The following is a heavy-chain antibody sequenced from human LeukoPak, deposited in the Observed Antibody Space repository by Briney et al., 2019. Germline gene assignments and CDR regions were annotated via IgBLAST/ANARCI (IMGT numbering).Heavy chain of an antibody. Sequence: ASVNVSCKASGYTFTSYDINWVRQATGQGLEWMGWISTYNGNTNYAQKFQGRVTLTTDTSTRTAYMDLRSLRSDDTAVYHCARVALGSWYFDLWGRGTLVTVSS. V-gene: IGHV1-18*01. CDR1: GYTFTSYD. J-gene: IGHJ2*01. D-gene: IGHD2-15*01. CDR2: ISTYNGNT. CDR3: ARVALGSWYFDL.